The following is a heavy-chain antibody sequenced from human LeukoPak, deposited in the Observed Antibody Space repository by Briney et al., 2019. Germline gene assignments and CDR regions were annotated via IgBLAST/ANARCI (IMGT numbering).Heavy chain of an antibody. CDR1: GGSVSSGSYY. CDR3: ASFSPGVAGGGYGAFDI. CDR2: IYYSGST. D-gene: IGHD6-19*01. Sequence: KSSETLFLTCTVSGGSVSSGSYYWSWIRQPPGKGLEWIGYIYYSGSTNYNPSLKSRVTISVDTSKNQFSLKLSSVTAADTAVYYCASFSPGVAGGGYGAFDIWGQGTMVTVSS. V-gene: IGHV4-61*01. J-gene: IGHJ3*02.